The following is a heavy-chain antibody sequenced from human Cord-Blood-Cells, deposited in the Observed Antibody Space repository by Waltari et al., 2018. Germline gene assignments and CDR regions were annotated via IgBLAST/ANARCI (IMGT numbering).Heavy chain of an antibody. D-gene: IGHD5-12*01. CDR3: GCGATIVNCFDY. J-gene: IGHJ4*02. V-gene: IGHV1-69*12. Sequence: QVQLVQSGAEVKKPGSSVKVSCKASGGTFSSYAISWVRQAPGQGLVWMGGISPIFGTANYAQKFQGRVTITADESTSTAYMELSSLRSEDTAVYYCGCGATIVNCFDYWGQGTLVTVSS. CDR2: ISPIFGTA. CDR1: GGTFSSYA.